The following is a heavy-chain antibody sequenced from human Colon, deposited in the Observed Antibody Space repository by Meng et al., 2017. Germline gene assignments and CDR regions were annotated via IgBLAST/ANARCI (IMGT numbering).Heavy chain of an antibody. V-gene: IGHV3-33*01. Sequence: GESLKISCAASGFTFSSYGMHWVRQAPGKGLEWVAVIWYDGSNKYYADSVKGRFTISRDNSKNTLYLQMNSLRAEDTAVYYCARGGKYYYDSSGYYLDYWGQGTLATVSS. D-gene: IGHD3-22*01. CDR2: IWYDGSNK. CDR3: ARGGKYYYDSSGYYLDY. CDR1: GFTFSSYG. J-gene: IGHJ4*02.